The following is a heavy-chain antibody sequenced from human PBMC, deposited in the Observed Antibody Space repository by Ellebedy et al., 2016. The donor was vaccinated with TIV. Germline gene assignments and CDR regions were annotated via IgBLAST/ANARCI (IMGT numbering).Heavy chain of an antibody. V-gene: IGHV3-66*04. J-gene: IGHJ6*02. D-gene: IGHD3-16*01. CDR3: ARHPTLGYGMDV. CDR2: IYSGAT. CDR1: GFTFSSNA. Sequence: GGSLRLSCAASGFTFSSNAMSWVRQVPGKGLEWVSGIYSGATHYADSVKGRFIISRDNSKNTLYLQMNSLRAGDTAVYYCARHPTLGYGMDVWGQGTTVTVSS.